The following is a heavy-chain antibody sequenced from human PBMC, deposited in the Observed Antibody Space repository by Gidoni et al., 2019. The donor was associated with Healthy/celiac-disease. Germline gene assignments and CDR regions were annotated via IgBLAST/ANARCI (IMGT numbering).Heavy chain of an antibody. CDR1: GFTFGAYA. V-gene: IGHV3-49*04. CDR3: TRASRREMATITFDI. J-gene: IGHJ3*02. CDR2: IRSKAYGGTT. Sequence: EVQLVESGGGLVQPGRSLRLSCTASGFTFGAYAMSWVRQAPGKGLEWVGFIRSKAYGGTTEYAASVKGRFTISRDDSKSIAYLQMNSLKTEDTAVYYCTRASRREMATITFDIWGQGTMVTVSS. D-gene: IGHD5-12*01.